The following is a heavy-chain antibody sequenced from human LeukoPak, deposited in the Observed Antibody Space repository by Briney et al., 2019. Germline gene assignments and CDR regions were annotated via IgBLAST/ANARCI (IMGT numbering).Heavy chain of an antibody. D-gene: IGHD3-3*01. CDR2: IYYSGST. J-gene: IGHJ3*02. CDR3: ARDQYYDFWSGYRNYAFDI. V-gene: IGHV4-59*01. Sequence: PSETLSLTCTVPGGSISSYYWSWIRQPPGKGLEWIGYIYYSGSTNYNPSLKSRVTISVDTSKNQFSLKLSSVTAADTAVYYCARDQYYDFWSGYRNYAFDIWGQGTMVTVSS. CDR1: GGSISSYY.